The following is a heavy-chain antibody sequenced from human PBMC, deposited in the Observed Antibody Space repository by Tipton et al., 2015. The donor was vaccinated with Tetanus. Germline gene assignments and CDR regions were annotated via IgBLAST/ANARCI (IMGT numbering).Heavy chain of an antibody. CDR1: GDSISSGGHY. Sequence: TLSLTCSVSGDSISSGGHYWGWIRQHLGKGLEWIGNIHYSGSTFYNPSLKSRVTISVDTSKNQFSLKLNSVTAADTAVYYCAREGAPRAFDIWGQGTMVTVSS. CDR3: AREGAPRAFDI. CDR2: IHYSGST. J-gene: IGHJ3*02. V-gene: IGHV4-31*03.